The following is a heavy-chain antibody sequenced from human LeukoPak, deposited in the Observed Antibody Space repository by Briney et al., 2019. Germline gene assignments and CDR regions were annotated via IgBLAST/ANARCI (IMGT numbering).Heavy chain of an antibody. J-gene: IGHJ4*02. V-gene: IGHV3-30*02. CDR2: IRYDGSNK. D-gene: IGHD3-16*02. CDR3: AKDIYEGYYDYVWGSYRYTGGIDY. CDR1: GFTFSSYG. Sequence: GGSLRLSCAASGFTFSSYGMHWVRQAPGKGLEWVAFIRYDGSNKYYADSVKGRFTISRDSSKNTLYLQMNSLRAEDTAVYYCAKDIYEGYYDYVWGSYRYTGGIDYWGQGTLVTVSS.